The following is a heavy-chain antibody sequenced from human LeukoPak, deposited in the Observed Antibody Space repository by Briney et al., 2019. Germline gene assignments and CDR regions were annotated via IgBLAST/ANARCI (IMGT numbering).Heavy chain of an antibody. Sequence: GASVKVSCKASGYTFTGYYMHWVRQAPGQGLEWMGWINPNSGGTNYAQKFQGWVTMTRDTSISTAYMELSRLRSDDTAVYYCARGYSSSWYGFDYWGQGTLSPSPQ. CDR3: ARGYSSSWYGFDY. CDR2: INPNSGGT. V-gene: IGHV1-2*04. D-gene: IGHD6-13*01. J-gene: IGHJ4*02. CDR1: GYTFTGYY.